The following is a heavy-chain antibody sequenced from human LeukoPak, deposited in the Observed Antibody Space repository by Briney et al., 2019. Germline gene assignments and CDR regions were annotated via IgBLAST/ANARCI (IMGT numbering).Heavy chain of an antibody. Sequence: GGSLRLSCGASGFTFTTYAMTWVRQAPGKGLEWVSSITGSGGSTYYGDSVKGRFTISRHNAKNSLYLQMNSLRAEDTAVYYCARISSSWHYFDYWGQGTLVTVSS. CDR2: ITGSGGST. J-gene: IGHJ4*02. D-gene: IGHD6-13*01. V-gene: IGHV3-23*01. CDR1: GFTFTTYA. CDR3: ARISSSWHYFDY.